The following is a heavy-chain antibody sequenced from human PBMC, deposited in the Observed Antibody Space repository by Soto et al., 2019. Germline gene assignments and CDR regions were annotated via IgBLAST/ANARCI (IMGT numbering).Heavy chain of an antibody. J-gene: IGHJ4*02. CDR3: ARVWDGYTSYYFDY. CDR2: TIPIFGTA. CDR1: GGTFSSYA. V-gene: IGHV1-69*13. Sequence: SVKVSCKASGGTFSSYAISWVRQAPGQGLEWMGGTIPIFGTANYAQKFQGRVTITADESTSTAYMELSSLRSEDTAVYYCARVWDGYTSYYFDYWGQGTLVTVSS. D-gene: IGHD5-12*01.